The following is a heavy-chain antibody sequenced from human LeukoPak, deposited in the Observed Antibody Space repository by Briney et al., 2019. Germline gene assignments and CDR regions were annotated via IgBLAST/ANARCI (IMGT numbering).Heavy chain of an antibody. V-gene: IGHV1-2*02. CDR1: GYTFTTYN. Sequence: GASVKVSCKASGYTFTTYNIHWLRQAPGQGLKWMGWITPNSGGTNYAQKFQGRVTMTRDTSISTAYMELSRLRSDDTAAYSCARGRGGGYFDFWGQETLVTVSS. D-gene: IGHD2-15*01. J-gene: IGHJ4*02. CDR2: ITPNSGGT. CDR3: ARGRGGGYFDF.